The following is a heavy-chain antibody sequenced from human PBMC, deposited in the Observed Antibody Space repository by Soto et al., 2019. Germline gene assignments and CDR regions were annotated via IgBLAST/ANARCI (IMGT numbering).Heavy chain of an antibody. CDR1: GGSISSYY. CDR2: IYYSGST. CDR3: ARAKAPLYSSSWYWFDP. D-gene: IGHD6-13*01. J-gene: IGHJ5*02. Sequence: SETLSLTCTVSGGSISSYYLSWIRQPPGKGLEWIGYIYYSGSTNYSPSLKSRVTISVDTSKNQFSLKLSSVTAADTAVYYCARAKAPLYSSSWYWFDPWGQGTLVTVSS. V-gene: IGHV4-59*08.